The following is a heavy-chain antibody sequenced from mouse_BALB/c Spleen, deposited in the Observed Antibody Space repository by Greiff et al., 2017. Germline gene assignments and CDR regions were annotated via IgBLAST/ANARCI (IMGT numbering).Heavy chain of an antibody. CDR3: ARDGNSPYYFDY. CDR1: GYTFTDYA. D-gene: IGHD2-1*01. Sequence: VQLQQSGAELVRPGVSVKISCKGSGYTFTDYAMHWVKQSHAKSLEWIGVISTYYGDASYNQKFKGKATMTVDKSSSTAYMELARLTSEDSAIYYCARDGNSPYYFDYWGQGTTRTVSS. J-gene: IGHJ2*01. V-gene: IGHV1S137*01. CDR2: ISTYYGDA.